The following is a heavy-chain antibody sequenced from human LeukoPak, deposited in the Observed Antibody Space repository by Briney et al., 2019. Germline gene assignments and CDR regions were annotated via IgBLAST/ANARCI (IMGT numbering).Heavy chain of an antibody. J-gene: IGHJ6*04. V-gene: IGHV1-18*04. CDR2: ISAYNGNT. Sequence: ASVKVSCKASGYTFTSYGISWVRQAPGQGLEWMGWISAYNGNTNYAQKLQGRGTMNTHTSTRTAYMELRSLRSDDTAVYYCARNVLRYFDQPNGMDVWGKGTTVTVSS. CDR1: GYTFTSYG. D-gene: IGHD3-9*01. CDR3: ARNVLRYFDQPNGMDV.